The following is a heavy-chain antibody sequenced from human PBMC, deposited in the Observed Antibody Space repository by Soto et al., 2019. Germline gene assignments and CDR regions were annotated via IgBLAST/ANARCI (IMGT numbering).Heavy chain of an antibody. V-gene: IGHV4-30-2*01. J-gene: IGHJ4*02. CDR3: ARGQTTVTTLDY. Sequence: TLSLTCAVSGGSISSGGYSWYWIRQPPGKGLEWIGYIYHSGSTYYNPSLKSRVTISVDRSKNQFSLKLSSVTAADTAVYYCARGQTTVTTLDYWGQGTLVTVPQ. CDR2: IYHSGST. D-gene: IGHD4-17*01. CDR1: GGSISSGGYS.